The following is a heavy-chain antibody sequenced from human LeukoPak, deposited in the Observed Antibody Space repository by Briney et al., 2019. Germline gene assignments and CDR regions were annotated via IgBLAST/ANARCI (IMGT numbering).Heavy chain of an antibody. Sequence: GGSLRLSCAASGFTFSSYSMNWVRQAPGKGLEWVSSISSSSSYIYYADSVKGRFTISRDNAKNSLYLQMNSLRAEDTAVYYCARVSLSYGGNSGNHVFDYWGQGALVTVSS. D-gene: IGHD4-23*01. J-gene: IGHJ4*02. V-gene: IGHV3-21*01. CDR1: GFTFSSYS. CDR3: ARVSLSYGGNSGNHVFDY. CDR2: ISSSSSYI.